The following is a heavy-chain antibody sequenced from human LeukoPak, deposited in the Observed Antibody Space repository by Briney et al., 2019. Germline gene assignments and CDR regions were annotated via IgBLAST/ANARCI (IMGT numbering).Heavy chain of an antibody. Sequence: GGSLRLSCAASGFTLSSYGMHWVRQAPGKGLEWVAIISYDGSNEDYADSVKGRFTISRDNSKNTLYLQMNSLRAEDTAVYYCAKDLLCSSTSCYGSGYFDSWGQGTLVTVSS. D-gene: IGHD2-2*01. CDR3: AKDLLCSSTSCYGSGYFDS. CDR1: GFTLSSYG. J-gene: IGHJ4*02. V-gene: IGHV3-30*18. CDR2: ISYDGSNE.